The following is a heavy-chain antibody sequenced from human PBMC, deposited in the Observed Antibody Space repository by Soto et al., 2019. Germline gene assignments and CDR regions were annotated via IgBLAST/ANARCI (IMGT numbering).Heavy chain of an antibody. CDR3: ARGVTAGVDY. CDR2: MEPSSGRT. D-gene: IGHD1-26*01. V-gene: IGHV1-8*01. CDR1: GYSFTGLD. J-gene: IGHJ4*02. Sequence: ASVKVSCKASGYSFTGLDINWVRQTTGQGLEWMGWMEPSSGRTGYAQKFQGRVTMTRDTSINTAYMELSSLTSDNTAFYYCARGVTAGVDYWGQGTLVTVSS.